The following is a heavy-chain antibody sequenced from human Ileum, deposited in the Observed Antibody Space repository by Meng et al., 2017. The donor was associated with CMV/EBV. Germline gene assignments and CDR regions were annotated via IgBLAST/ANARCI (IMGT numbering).Heavy chain of an antibody. CDR1: GFTFSSYA. V-gene: IGHV3-21*01. J-gene: IGHJ4*02. CDR3: ARGGGYRASTGKIDY. D-gene: IGHD1-1*01. CDR2: ISSSSSYI. Sequence: GESLKISCAASGFTFSSYAMSWVRQDPGKGLEWVSSISSSSSYIYYADSIKGRFTISRDNDKKSLYLQMKRLRAEDTAVYFCARGGGYRASTGKIDYWGQGTLVTVSS.